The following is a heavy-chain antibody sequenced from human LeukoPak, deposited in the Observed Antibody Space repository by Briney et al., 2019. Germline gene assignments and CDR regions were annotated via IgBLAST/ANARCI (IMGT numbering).Heavy chain of an antibody. V-gene: IGHV3-21*01. Sequence: PGGSLRLSCAASGFTFSTYSMNWVRQAPGKGLEWVSSISSSSGYIYYADSVKGRFTISRDNAKNSLFLQMNSLRAEDTAVYYCARIGSRGVAATSYWGQGTLVTVSS. CDR2: ISSSSGYI. J-gene: IGHJ4*02. D-gene: IGHD2-15*01. CDR3: ARIGSRGVAATSY. CDR1: GFTFSTYS.